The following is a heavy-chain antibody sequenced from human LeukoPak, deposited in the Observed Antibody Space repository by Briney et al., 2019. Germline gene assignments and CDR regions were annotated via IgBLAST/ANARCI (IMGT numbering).Heavy chain of an antibody. CDR2: ISSGSSTI. J-gene: IGHJ4*02. Sequence: GGSLRLSCAASGFTFSSYNMNWVRQAPGKGLEWVSYISSGSSTIYYADSVQGRFTISRDNAKSSLYLQMNSLRDEDTAIYYCARTYSGSATGGSRYFDYWGQGTLSPSPQ. CDR1: GFTFSSYN. CDR3: ARTYSGSATGGSRYFDY. D-gene: IGHD5-12*01. V-gene: IGHV3-48*02.